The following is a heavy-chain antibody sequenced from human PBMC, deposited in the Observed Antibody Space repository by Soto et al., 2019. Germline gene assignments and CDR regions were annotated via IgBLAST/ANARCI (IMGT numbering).Heavy chain of an antibody. J-gene: IGHJ5*02. V-gene: IGHV1-46*01. D-gene: IGHD6-13*01. CDR1: GYTFTSYY. Sequence: GASVKVSCKASGYTFTSYYMHWVRQAPGQGLEWMGIINPSGGSTSYAQKFQGRVTMTRDTSTSTVYMELSSLRSEDTAVYYCARDRGGVIAAADPFDPWGQGTLVTVSS. CDR2: INPSGGST. CDR3: ARDRGGVIAAADPFDP.